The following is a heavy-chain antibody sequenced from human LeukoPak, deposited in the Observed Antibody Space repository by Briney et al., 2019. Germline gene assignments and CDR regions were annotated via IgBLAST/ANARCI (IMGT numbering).Heavy chain of an antibody. CDR1: RDTFTGYY. Sequence: GASVKVSCKASRDTFTGYYMHWVRQAPGQGLEWMGWINLNSGGTNYAQKFQGSVTMTTDTSTSTAYMELSSLRSDDTAVYYCARDDNYGIFANVDYWGQGTLVTVSS. CDR3: ARDDNYGIFANVDY. CDR2: INLNSGGT. V-gene: IGHV1-2*02. J-gene: IGHJ4*02. D-gene: IGHD4-11*01.